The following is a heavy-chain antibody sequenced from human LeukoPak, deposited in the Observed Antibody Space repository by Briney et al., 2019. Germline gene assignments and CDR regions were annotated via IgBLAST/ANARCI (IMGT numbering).Heavy chain of an antibody. J-gene: IGHJ4*02. D-gene: IGHD3-22*01. CDR2: ISDSGSNT. Sequence: AGGSLRLSCAVSGITLSNYGMSWVRQAPGKGLEWVAGISDSGSNTKYADSVKGRFTISRDNPKNTLYLHMNSLRAEDTAVYFCAKRGVVIRVILVGFHKEAYYFDSRGQGALVTVSS. CDR3: AKRGVVIRVILVGFHKEAYYFDS. CDR1: GITLSNYG. V-gene: IGHV3-23*01.